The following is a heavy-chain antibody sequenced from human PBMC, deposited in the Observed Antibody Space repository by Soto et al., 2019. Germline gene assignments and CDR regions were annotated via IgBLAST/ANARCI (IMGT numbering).Heavy chain of an antibody. CDR2: LIPILGIA. J-gene: IGHJ3*02. D-gene: IGHD4-4*01. CDR3: ATSITVWGAFNI. CDR1: GGTFSGYT. Sequence: SVKISCKASGGTFSGYTIPWVRQAPGQGLEWMGRLIPILGIANYAQKLQGRVTITADKSTSTAYMELSTLRSEDTAMYYCATSITVWGAFNIWGQGTMVTVSS. V-gene: IGHV1-69*02.